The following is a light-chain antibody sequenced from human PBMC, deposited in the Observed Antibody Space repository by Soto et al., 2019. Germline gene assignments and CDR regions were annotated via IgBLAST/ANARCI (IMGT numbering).Light chain of an antibody. CDR1: QDISAW. CDR3: QQAHSVPRT. Sequence: DIQMTQSPSSVSSSVGHIVTITCRSSQDISAWLAWYQQKPGQAPKLLIYSASNLQSGVPSRFSGSGSGTEFTLTISSVQPEDFETYYCQQAHSVPRTFGQGTKVDIK. CDR2: SAS. J-gene: IGKJ1*01. V-gene: IGKV1-12*01.